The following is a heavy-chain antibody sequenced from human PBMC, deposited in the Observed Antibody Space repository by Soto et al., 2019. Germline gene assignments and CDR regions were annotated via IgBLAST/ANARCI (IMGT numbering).Heavy chain of an antibody. V-gene: IGHV3-30*18. CDR3: AKDPGSGSYFY. Sequence: SLRLSCAASGFTFSSYGMHWVRQAPGKGLEWVAVISYDGSNKYYADSVKGRFTISRDNSKNTLYLQMNSLRAEDTAVYYCAKDPGSGSYFYWGQGTLVTVYS. CDR2: ISYDGSNK. J-gene: IGHJ4*02. CDR1: GFTFSSYG. D-gene: IGHD1-26*01.